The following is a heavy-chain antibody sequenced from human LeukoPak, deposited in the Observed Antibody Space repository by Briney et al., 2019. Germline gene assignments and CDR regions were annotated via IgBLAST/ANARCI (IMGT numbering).Heavy chain of an antibody. CDR1: GFIFTDYA. CDR2: ISSDTKNT. D-gene: IGHD1-26*01. CDR3: AGDVGLIMF. V-gene: IGHV3-23*01. J-gene: IGHJ4*02. Sequence: GGSLRLSCAASGFIFTDYAMSWVRQAPGKGLEWVSTISSDTKNTHYADSVKGRFTISRDNSKSTLFLQMNRVRGEDTAKYFCAGDVGLIMFWGQGTLVTVSS.